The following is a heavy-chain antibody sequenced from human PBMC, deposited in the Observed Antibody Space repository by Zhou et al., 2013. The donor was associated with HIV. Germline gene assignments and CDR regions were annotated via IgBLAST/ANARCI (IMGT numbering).Heavy chain of an antibody. CDR1: GGSFSGYY. J-gene: IGHJ6*03. V-gene: IGHV4-34*01. CDR3: ARGPGNWGNYYYYMDV. CDR2: INHSGST. D-gene: IGHD7-27*01. Sequence: QVQLQQWGAGLLKPSETLSLKCAVYGGSFSGYYWSWIRQSPGKGLEWIGEINHSGSTNYNPSLKSRVTISVDTSKNQFSLKLSSVTAADTAVYYCARGPGNWGNYYYYMDVWGKGTTVTVSS.